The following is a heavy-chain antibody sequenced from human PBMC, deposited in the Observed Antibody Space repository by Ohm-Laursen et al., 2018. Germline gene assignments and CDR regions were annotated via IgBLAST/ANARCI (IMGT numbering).Heavy chain of an antibody. CDR1: GFTFSSFT. CDR3: ARVAVGTYGYGDY. Sequence: SLRLSCAASGFTFSSFTMNWVHQAPGKGLEWVSVIYSGGSTDYADSVKGRFTISRDNAKNTLFLQMNSLRGDDTAVYYCARVAVGTYGYGDYWGQGTLVTVSS. V-gene: IGHV3-53*01. J-gene: IGHJ4*02. D-gene: IGHD3-16*01. CDR2: IYSGGST.